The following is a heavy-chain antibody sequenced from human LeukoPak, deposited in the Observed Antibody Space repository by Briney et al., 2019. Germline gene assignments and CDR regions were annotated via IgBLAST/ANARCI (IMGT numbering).Heavy chain of an antibody. CDR1: GGSISSYY. CDR3: ARDGELTPFDY. V-gene: IGHV4-59*01. CDR2: IYYSGST. J-gene: IGHJ4*02. D-gene: IGHD1-26*01. Sequence: SETLSLTCTVSGGSISSYYWSWIRQPPGKGLEWIGYIYYSGSTNYNPSLKSRVTISVDTSKNQFSLKLSSMTAADTAVYYCARDGELTPFDYWGQGTLVTVSS.